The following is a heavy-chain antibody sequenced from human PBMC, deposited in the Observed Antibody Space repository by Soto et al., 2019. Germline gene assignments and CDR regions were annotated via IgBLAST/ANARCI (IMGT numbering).Heavy chain of an antibody. J-gene: IGHJ6*02. D-gene: IGHD5-18*01. Sequence: ASVKVSCKASGYTFTSYGISWVRQAPGQGLEWMGWISAYNGNTNYAQKLQGRVTITADKSTSTAYMELSSLRSEDTAVYYCATLQNGYVSGWSDYYYGLDVWGQGTTVTVSS. CDR2: ISAYNGNT. CDR3: ATLQNGYVSGWSDYYYGLDV. CDR1: GYTFTSYG. V-gene: IGHV1-18*04.